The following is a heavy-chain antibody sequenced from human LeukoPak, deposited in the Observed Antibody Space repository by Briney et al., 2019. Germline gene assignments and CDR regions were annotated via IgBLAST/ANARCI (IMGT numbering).Heavy chain of an antibody. CDR3: ARELAAGTPNTLDY. Sequence: GGSLRLSCAASGCTFSSYWMSWVRQAPGKGLEWVANIKQDGSEKYYVDSVKGRFTISRDNAKNSLYLQMNSLRAEDTAVYYCARELAAGTPNTLDYWGQGTLVTVSS. CDR1: GCTFSSYW. D-gene: IGHD6-19*01. J-gene: IGHJ4*02. V-gene: IGHV3-7*01. CDR2: IKQDGSEK.